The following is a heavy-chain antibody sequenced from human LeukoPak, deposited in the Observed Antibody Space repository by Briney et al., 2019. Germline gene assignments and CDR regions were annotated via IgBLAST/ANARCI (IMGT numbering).Heavy chain of an antibody. D-gene: IGHD2-8*01. Sequence: GGSLRLSCAASGFTFSHYLMHWVRQAPGKGLVWASRINSDESNTNSYADSVKGRFIISRDNAKNTLYLQMNSLRAEDTAVYFCGRGGNGIDIWGQGTTVIVSS. CDR3: GRGGNGIDI. CDR2: INSDESNT. CDR1: GFTFSHYL. V-gene: IGHV3-74*01. J-gene: IGHJ3*02.